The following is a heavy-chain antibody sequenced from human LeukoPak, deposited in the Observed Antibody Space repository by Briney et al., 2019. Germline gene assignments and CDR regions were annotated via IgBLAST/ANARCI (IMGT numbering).Heavy chain of an antibody. CDR2: TSSSSSYI. CDR3: AREYSSSSGGLDY. CDR1: GFTFSSYS. D-gene: IGHD6-6*01. V-gene: IGHV3-21*01. J-gene: IGHJ4*02. Sequence: GGSLRLSCAASGFTFSSYSMNWVRQAPGKGLEWVSSTSSSSSYIYYADSVKGRFTISRDSAKNSLYLQMNSLRAEDTAVYYCAREYSSSSGGLDYWGQGTLVTVSS.